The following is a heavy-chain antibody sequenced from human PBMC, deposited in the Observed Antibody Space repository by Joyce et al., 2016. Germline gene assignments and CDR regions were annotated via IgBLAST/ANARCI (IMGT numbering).Heavy chain of an antibody. Sequence: EVKLVESGGGLVQPGGSLRISCEASGFTFGTYWMSWVRQAPGKGLEWVANIKQEGSEKYYVESVKGRFTISRDNAKNSLYLQMNSLRAEDTAVYYCARDVHVVVTAGYYYGMDVWGQGATVTVSS. V-gene: IGHV3-7*01. CDR3: ARDVHVVVTAGYYYGMDV. CDR1: GFTFGTYW. D-gene: IGHD2-2*01. CDR2: IKQEGSEK. J-gene: IGHJ6*02.